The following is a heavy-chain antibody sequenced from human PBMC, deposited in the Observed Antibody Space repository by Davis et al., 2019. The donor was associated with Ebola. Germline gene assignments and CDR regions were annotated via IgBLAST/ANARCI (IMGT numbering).Heavy chain of an antibody. J-gene: IGHJ4*02. V-gene: IGHV3-7*01. CDR1: GFTFSTYW. CDR3: ARDSWTYYDFWSGSTFRY. CDR2: IKEDGSEK. D-gene: IGHD3-3*01. Sequence: GGSLRLSCAASGFTFSTYWMSWVRQAPGKGLEWVANIKEDGSEKHYVDSVKGRLTISRDNAKNSLYLQMNSLRDEDTAVYYCARDSWTYYDFWSGSTFRYWGQGTLVTVSS.